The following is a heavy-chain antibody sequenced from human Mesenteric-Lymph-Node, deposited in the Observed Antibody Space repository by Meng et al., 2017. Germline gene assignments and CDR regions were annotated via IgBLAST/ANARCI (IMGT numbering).Heavy chain of an antibody. CDR2: IKGDGSQK. CDR1: GFTFTNHW. J-gene: IGHJ4*02. V-gene: IGHV3-7*01. D-gene: IGHD3-22*01. Sequence: GESLKISCAASGFTFTNHWMSWVRQAPGKGLEWVANIKGDGSQKNYVDSVKGRFTISRDNTKDLLYLQMISLRDDDTAVYYCARDARLYYYDSSPYYFDYWGQGTLVTVSS. CDR3: ARDARLYYYDSSPYYFDY.